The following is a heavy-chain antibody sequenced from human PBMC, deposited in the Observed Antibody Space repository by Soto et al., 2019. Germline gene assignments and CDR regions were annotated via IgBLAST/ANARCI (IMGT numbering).Heavy chain of an antibody. D-gene: IGHD2-2*01. CDR1: GGSISSSSYY. Sequence: QLQLQESGPGLVKPSENLSLTCTVSGGSISSSSYYWGWIRQPPGKGLEWIGSIYYSGSTYYNPSLKSRVTISVDTSKNQFSLKLSSVTAADTAVYYCARSSGRVPATLLDYYFDYWGQGTLVTVSS. CDR2: IYYSGST. V-gene: IGHV4-39*01. CDR3: ARSSGRVPATLLDYYFDY. J-gene: IGHJ4*02.